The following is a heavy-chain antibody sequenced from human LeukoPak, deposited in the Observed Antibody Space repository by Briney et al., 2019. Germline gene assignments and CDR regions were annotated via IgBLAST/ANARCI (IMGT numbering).Heavy chain of an antibody. J-gene: IGHJ4*02. D-gene: IGHD5-12*01. CDR1: GGSISSSSYY. CDR2: IYYSGST. CDR3: ARLGDIRNFDY. V-gene: IGHV4-39*01. Sequence: PSETLSLTCTVSGGSISSSSYYWGWIRQPPGKGLEWIGSIYYSGSTYYNPSLKSRVTISVDTSKNQFSLKLSSVTDADTAVYYCARLGDIRNFDYWGQGTLVTVSS.